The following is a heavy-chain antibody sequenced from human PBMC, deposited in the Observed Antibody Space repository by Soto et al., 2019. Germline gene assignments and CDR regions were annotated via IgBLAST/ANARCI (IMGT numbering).Heavy chain of an antibody. CDR3: ARGSAFIGLDY. Sequence: GGSLRLSCAVSGFIFSRYSMNWVRQAPGKGLEWVSSIGTSGSYIYDTDSVKGRFTISRDNTKDSLYLQLNSLRAEDTAIYYCARGSAFIGLDYWGQGTPVTVSS. CDR2: IGTSGSYI. D-gene: IGHD1-26*01. V-gene: IGHV3-21*01. CDR1: GFIFSRYS. J-gene: IGHJ4*02.